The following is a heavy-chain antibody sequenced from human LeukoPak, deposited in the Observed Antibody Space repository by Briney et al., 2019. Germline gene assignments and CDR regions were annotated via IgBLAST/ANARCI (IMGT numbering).Heavy chain of an antibody. V-gene: IGHV1-24*01. D-gene: IGHD2-2*01. Sequence: ASVKVSCKVSGYTLTELSMHWVRQAPGKGLEWVGRVDPEDGKGIYAEKFQGRVTITADTSTDTAYMELSSLRSEDTAVYYCVTLFFYQGPGATDAWGQGTQVAVSS. CDR2: VDPEDGKG. J-gene: IGHJ5*02. CDR3: VTLFFYQGPGATDA. CDR1: GYTLTELS.